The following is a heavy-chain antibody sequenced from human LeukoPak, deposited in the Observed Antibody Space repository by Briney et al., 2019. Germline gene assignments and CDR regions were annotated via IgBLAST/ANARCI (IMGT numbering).Heavy chain of an antibody. J-gene: IGHJ4*02. Sequence: GGSLRLSCAASGFIYSTYGMHWVRQAPGKGLEWVAVISYDGSNKYYGDSVKGRFTISRDNSKNTLYLQMNSLRAEDTAVYYCAKDWGRYYYDSSGFPFDYWGQGTLVTVSS. CDR2: ISYDGSNK. D-gene: IGHD3-22*01. V-gene: IGHV3-30*18. CDR3: AKDWGRYYYDSSGFPFDY. CDR1: GFIYSTYG.